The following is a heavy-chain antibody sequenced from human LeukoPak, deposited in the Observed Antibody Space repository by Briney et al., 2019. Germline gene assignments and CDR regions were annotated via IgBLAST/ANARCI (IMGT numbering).Heavy chain of an antibody. Sequence: PSETLSLTCTVSGGSISGHYWSWIRQPPGKGLEWIGYIYYTGNTKYNPSLKSRVTISEDTSKNQFSLKLSSVTAADTAVYYCARVAYRPGGFDPWGQGTLVTVSS. CDR1: GGSISGHY. CDR3: ARVAYRPGGFDP. J-gene: IGHJ5*02. D-gene: IGHD4-11*01. V-gene: IGHV4-59*11. CDR2: IYYTGNT.